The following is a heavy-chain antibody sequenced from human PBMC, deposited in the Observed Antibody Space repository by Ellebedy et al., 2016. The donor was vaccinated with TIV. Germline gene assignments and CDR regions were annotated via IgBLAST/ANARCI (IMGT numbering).Heavy chain of an antibody. CDR2: IIPIFGTA. Sequence: SVKVSXXASGGTFSSYAISWVRQAPGQGLEWMGGIIPIFGTANYAQKFQGRVTITADKSTSTAYTELSSLRSEDTAVYYCARVSDPASGYYGSGSSLSGYYYYGMDVWGQGTTVTVSS. CDR1: GGTFSSYA. V-gene: IGHV1-69*06. D-gene: IGHD3-10*01. CDR3: ARVSDPASGYYGSGSSLSGYYYYGMDV. J-gene: IGHJ6*02.